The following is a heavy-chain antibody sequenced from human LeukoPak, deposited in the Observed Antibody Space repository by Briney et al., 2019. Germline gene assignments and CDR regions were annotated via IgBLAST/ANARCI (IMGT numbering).Heavy chain of an antibody. CDR1: GFTFSSYS. V-gene: IGHV3-23*01. CDR3: AKEEGLYDFWSGYYPNWFDP. D-gene: IGHD3-3*01. CDR2: ISGSGGST. J-gene: IGHJ5*02. Sequence: GGSLRLSCAVSGFTFSSYSMNWVRQAPGRGLEWVSAISGSGGSTYYADSVKGRFTISRDNSKNTLYLQMNSLRAEDTAVYYCAKEEGLYDFWSGYYPNWFDPWGQGTLVTVSS.